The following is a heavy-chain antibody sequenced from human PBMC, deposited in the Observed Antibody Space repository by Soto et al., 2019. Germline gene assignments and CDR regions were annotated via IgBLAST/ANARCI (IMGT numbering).Heavy chain of an antibody. CDR2: ISGSGASA. J-gene: IGHJ4*02. D-gene: IGHD5-18*01. CDR1: GFSFGGYA. Sequence: GGSLRLSCAVSGFSFGGYAMSWVRQAPGKGLEWVSSISGSGASAFYADSVRGRFTISRDNTRNTVSLQMNSLRAEDTALYYCAKGSRGYTAYYFDYWGQGTRVTVSS. CDR3: AKGSRGYTAYYFDY. V-gene: IGHV3-23*01.